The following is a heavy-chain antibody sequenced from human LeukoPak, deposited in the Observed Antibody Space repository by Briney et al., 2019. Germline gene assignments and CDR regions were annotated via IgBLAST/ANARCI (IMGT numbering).Heavy chain of an antibody. D-gene: IGHD6-19*01. V-gene: IGHV3-23*01. CDR3: ARTLIRYSSGWYSD. CDR1: GFTFSSYG. J-gene: IGHJ4*02. CDR2: ISGGGVST. Sequence: GGSLRLSCAASGFTFSSYGMSWVRQAPGKGLEWVSGISGGGVSTYYADSVKGRFTISRDNSKNTLYLQMNSLRAEDTAVYYCARTLIRYSSGWYSDWGQGTLVTVSS.